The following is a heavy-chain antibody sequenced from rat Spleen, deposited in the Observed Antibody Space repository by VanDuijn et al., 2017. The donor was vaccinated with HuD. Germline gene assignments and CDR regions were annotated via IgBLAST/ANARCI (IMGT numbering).Heavy chain of an antibody. CDR1: GFNFNDYW. Sequence: EVKLVESGGGLVQPGRSLKLSCAASGFNFNDYWMGWVRQAPGKGLEWIGEINKDSRTIKYSPSLKDKFTISRDNGQNTLYLQMSKLGSEDTAIYYCVRERLGVEGWGQGVMVTVSS. CDR2: INKDSRTI. V-gene: IGHV4-2*01. CDR3: VRERLGVEG. J-gene: IGHJ2*01. D-gene: IGHD4-3*01.